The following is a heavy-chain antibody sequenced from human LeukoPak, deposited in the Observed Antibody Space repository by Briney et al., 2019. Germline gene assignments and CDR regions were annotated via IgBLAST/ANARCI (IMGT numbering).Heavy chain of an antibody. Sequence: ASVKVSCKASGYTFTSYSMHWVRQAPGQGLEWMGIINPSGGSTSYAQKFQGRVTMTRDTSTSAVYMELSSLRSEDTAVYYCARGYCSGGSCYYYYYYYYMDVWGKGTTVTVSS. CDR1: GYTFTSYS. D-gene: IGHD2-15*01. J-gene: IGHJ6*03. V-gene: IGHV1-46*01. CDR3: ARGYCSGGSCYYYYYYYYMDV. CDR2: INPSGGST.